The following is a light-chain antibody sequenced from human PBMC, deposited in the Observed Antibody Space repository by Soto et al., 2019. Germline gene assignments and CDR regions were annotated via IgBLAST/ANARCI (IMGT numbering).Light chain of an antibody. V-gene: IGKV1-12*01. Sequence: IPMTPYPSSVSASVGGRVTPPSPPSQGISSWLAWYQQKPGKAPKLLIYAASSLQSGVPSRFSGSGSGTDFTLTISSLQPEDFATYSWKQANSFPPTSVGGTKVDIK. CDR2: AAS. CDR1: QGISSW. CDR3: KQANSFPPT. J-gene: IGKJ4*01.